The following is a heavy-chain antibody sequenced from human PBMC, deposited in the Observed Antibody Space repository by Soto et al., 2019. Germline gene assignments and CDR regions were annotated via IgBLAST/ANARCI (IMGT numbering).Heavy chain of an antibody. CDR1: GFTFSSYA. V-gene: IGHV3-23*05. CDR2: IYSSGST. D-gene: IGHD1-26*01. J-gene: IGHJ4*02. CDR3: ARTLGATTNY. Sequence: PGGSLRLSCAASGFTFSSYAMSWVRQAPGKGLEWVSVIYSSGSTSYADSVKGRFTISRDNAENTLYLQMNSLRAEDTALYYCARTLGATTNYWGQGTLVTVSS.